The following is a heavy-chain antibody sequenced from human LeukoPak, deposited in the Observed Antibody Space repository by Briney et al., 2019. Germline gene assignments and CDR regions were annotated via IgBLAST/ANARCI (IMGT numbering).Heavy chain of an antibody. D-gene: IGHD6-13*01. CDR1: GYTFTGYY. CDR3: ARGSSSWPDYYYYYYMDV. CDR2: INPNSGGT. V-gene: IGHV1-2*02. J-gene: IGHJ6*03. Sequence: GASVKVSCKASGYTFTGYYMHWVRQAPGQGLEWMGWINPNSGGTNYAQKFQGRVTMTRDTSISTAYMELSRLRSEDTAVYYCARGSSSWPDYYYYYYMDVWGKGTTVTVSS.